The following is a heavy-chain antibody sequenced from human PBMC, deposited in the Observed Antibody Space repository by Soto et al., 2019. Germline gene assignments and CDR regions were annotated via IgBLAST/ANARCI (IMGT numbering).Heavy chain of an antibody. D-gene: IGHD3-10*01. CDR2: ISGGDGST. CDR3: AKKYHYGSGSYLYYFDY. J-gene: IGHJ4*02. Sequence: GGSLRLSCAASGFTFSHYAMSWVRQAPGKRLEWVSTISGGDGSTYYADSVKGRFTISRDNSKNTLYLQMSSLRAEDTAVYYCAKKYHYGSGSYLYYFDYWGQGTLVTVSS. V-gene: IGHV3-23*01. CDR1: GFTFSHYA.